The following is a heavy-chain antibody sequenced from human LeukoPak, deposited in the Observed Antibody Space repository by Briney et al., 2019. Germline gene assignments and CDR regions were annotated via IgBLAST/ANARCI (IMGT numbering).Heavy chain of an antibody. CDR2: ISAYNGNT. V-gene: IGHV1-18*01. D-gene: IGHD3-3*01. CDR1: GYTFTSYG. Sequence: GASVKVSCNASGYTFTSYGISWVRQAPGQGLEWMGCISAYNGNTNYAQKLQGRVTMTTDTSTSTAYMELRSLRSDDTAVYYCARFFWSGYYYYYYMDVWGKGTTVTVSS. CDR3: ARFFWSGYYYYYYMDV. J-gene: IGHJ6*03.